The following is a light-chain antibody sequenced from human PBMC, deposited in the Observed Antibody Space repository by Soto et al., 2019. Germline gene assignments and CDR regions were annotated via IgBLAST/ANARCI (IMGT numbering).Light chain of an antibody. CDR1: QSVSSN. CDR2: GAS. J-gene: IGKJ2*01. CDR3: QQYNNWPYT. Sequence: EIVMTQSPATLSVSPGERATLSCRASQSVSSNLAWYQQQPGQAPRLLIYGASTRATGIPARFSVSGSGTEFTLTISSLQSEDFAVYYCQQYNNWPYTFGPGTKLEIK. V-gene: IGKV3-15*01.